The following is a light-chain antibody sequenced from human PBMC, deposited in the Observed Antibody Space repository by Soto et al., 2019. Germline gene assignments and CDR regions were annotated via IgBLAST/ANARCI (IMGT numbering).Light chain of an antibody. CDR2: DVN. CDR3: SSYTSSSTYVV. CDR1: SSDVGGYNY. Sequence: QSALAQPASVSGSPGQSITISCTGTSSDVGGYNYVSWYQQHAGKAPKLMIYDVNNRPSGISNRFSGSKSGNTASLTISGLQAEDEADYYCSSYTSSSTYVVFGGGTKLTVL. J-gene: IGLJ2*01. V-gene: IGLV2-14*03.